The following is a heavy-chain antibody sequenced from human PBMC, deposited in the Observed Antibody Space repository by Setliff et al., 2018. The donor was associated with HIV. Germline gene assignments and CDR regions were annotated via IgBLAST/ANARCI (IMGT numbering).Heavy chain of an antibody. CDR2: MYAAGWS. V-gene: IGHV4-4*07. J-gene: IGHJ3*02. CDR1: GGSVDGYY. CDR3: ARDRNYQDTSGYWQVFDI. Sequence: SETLSLTCTVSGGSVDGYYWSWIRQPAGEGLEWIGRMYAAGWSNYNPSLESRVTMSVDRSKDQFSLRLTSVSAADTAMYYCARDRNYQDTSGYWQVFDIWGQGTMVTVSS. D-gene: IGHD3-22*01.